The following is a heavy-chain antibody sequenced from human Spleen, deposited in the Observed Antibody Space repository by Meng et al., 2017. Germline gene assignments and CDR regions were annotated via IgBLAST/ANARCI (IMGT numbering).Heavy chain of an antibody. CDR3: SRVETVMVMEDNYYYYGMDV. V-gene: IGHV1-69*13. CDR1: GGTFSSFS. CDR2: IITIFGTG. Sequence: SVKVSCKVSGGTFSSFSISWVRQAPGQGLDWIGGIITIFGTGKYAQRFQGRVTITADESTRTAYMEVNNLRSEDTGVYYCSRVETVMVMEDNYYYYGMDVWGQGTTVTVSS. D-gene: IGHD5-18*01. J-gene: IGHJ6*02.